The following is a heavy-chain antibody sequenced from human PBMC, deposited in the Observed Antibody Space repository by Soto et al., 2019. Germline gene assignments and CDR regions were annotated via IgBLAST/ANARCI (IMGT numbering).Heavy chain of an antibody. Sequence: ASVKVSCKASGYTFTSYGISWVRQAPGQGLEWMGWISAYNGNTNYAQKLQGRVTMTTDTSTSTAYMELRSLRSDDTAVYYCARDVGYCSGGSCYSDVDQKGRFDYWGQGTLVTVSS. D-gene: IGHD2-15*01. CDR1: GYTFTSYG. V-gene: IGHV1-18*04. CDR3: ARDVGYCSGGSCYSDVDQKGRFDY. CDR2: ISAYNGNT. J-gene: IGHJ4*02.